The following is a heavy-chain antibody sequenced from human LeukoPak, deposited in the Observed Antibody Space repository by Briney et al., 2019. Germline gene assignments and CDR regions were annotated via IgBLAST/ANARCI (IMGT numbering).Heavy chain of an antibody. D-gene: IGHD3-3*01. V-gene: IGHV1-24*01. CDR1: GYTLTELS. J-gene: IGHJ4*02. Sequence: ASVKVSCKVSGYTLTELSIHWVRQAPGKGLEWMGGFDPEDGETIYAQKFQGRVTMTEDTSTDTAYMELSSLRSEDTAVYYCATDRRQIFGVVLPKGSWGQGTLVTVSS. CDR2: FDPEDGET. CDR3: ATDRRQIFGVVLPKGS.